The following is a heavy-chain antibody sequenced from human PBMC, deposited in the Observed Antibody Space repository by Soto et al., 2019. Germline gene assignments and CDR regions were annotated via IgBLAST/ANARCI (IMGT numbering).Heavy chain of an antibody. V-gene: IGHV5-51*01. Sequence: GESLKISCKGSGYSFTSYWIGWVRQMPGKGLEWVGIIYPGDSDTRYSPSFQGQVTISADKSISTAYLQWSSLKASDTAMYYCARQTAAAGPSIDYWGQGTLVTVSS. J-gene: IGHJ4*02. CDR3: ARQTAAAGPSIDY. CDR2: IYPGDSDT. D-gene: IGHD6-13*01. CDR1: GYSFTSYW.